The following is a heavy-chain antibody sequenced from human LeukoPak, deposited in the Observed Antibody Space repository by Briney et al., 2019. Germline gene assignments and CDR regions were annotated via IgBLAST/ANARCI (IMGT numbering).Heavy chain of an antibody. CDR3: ARGGYYGSGNDFRFDP. CDR1: GGSISSYY. V-gene: IGHV4-59*01. J-gene: IGHJ5*02. Sequence: SETLSLTCTVSGGSISSYYWNWIRQPPGKGLEWSGFVYYSGSTTYNRSLKSRVTISVDTSKNQFSLKLSSVTAADTAVYYCARGGYYGSGNDFRFDPWGQGTLVTVSS. CDR2: VYYSGST. D-gene: IGHD3-10*01.